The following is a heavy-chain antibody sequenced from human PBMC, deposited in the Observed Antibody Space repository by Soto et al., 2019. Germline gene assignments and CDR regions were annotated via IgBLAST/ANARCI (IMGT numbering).Heavy chain of an antibody. J-gene: IGHJ6*03. CDR2: INAGSGNT. Sequence: ASVKVSCKASGYTSTNYGMHWVRQAPGQRLEWMGWINAGSGNTKYSQKFQGRITITRDTSASTVYMELSSLRSEDTAVYYCASHYCSSTSCYFRYYYYMDVWGKGTTVTVSS. D-gene: IGHD2-2*01. V-gene: IGHV1-3*01. CDR3: ASHYCSSTSCYFRYYYYMDV. CDR1: GYTSTNYG.